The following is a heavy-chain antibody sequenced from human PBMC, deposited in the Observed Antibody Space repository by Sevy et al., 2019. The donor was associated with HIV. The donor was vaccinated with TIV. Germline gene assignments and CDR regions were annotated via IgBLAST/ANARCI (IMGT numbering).Heavy chain of an antibody. CDR3: AKDLNPSLPLLWFGELPTLDFDY. V-gene: IGHV3-23*01. CDR1: GFTFSSYA. CDR2: ISGSGGST. Sequence: GGSLRLSCAASGFTFSSYAMSWVRQAPGKGLEWISAISGSGGSTYYADSVMGRFTISRDNSKNTLYLQMNSLRAEDTAVYYCAKDLNPSLPLLWFGELPTLDFDYWGQGTLVTVSS. J-gene: IGHJ4*02. D-gene: IGHD3-10*01.